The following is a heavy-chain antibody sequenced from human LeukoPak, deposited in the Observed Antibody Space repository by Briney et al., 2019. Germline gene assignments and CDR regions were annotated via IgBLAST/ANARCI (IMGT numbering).Heavy chain of an antibody. CDR1: GFTFSSYW. CDR2: IKQDGSEK. J-gene: IGHJ3*01. Sequence: GGSLRLSCAASGFTFSSYWMSWVRQAPGKGLEWVANIKQDGSEKYYVDSVKGRFTISRDNAKNSLYLQMNSLRAEDTAVYYCAKGYSGLIMYALDVWGQGTRVTVSS. D-gene: IGHD1-26*01. V-gene: IGHV3-7*03. CDR3: AKGYSGLIMYALDV.